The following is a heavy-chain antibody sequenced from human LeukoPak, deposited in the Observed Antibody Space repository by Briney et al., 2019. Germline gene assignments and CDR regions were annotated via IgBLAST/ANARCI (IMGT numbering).Heavy chain of an antibody. J-gene: IGHJ6*03. CDR3: VRVQWLAQYYYMDV. CDR1: GFTFSSHG. CDR2: ISSSSSSM. V-gene: IGHV3-21*01. D-gene: IGHD6-19*01. Sequence: GGSLRLSCVASGFTFSSHGMNWVRQAPGKGLEWVSSISSSSSSMNHAESVKGRFTISRDNAKNSLYLQMNSLRAEDTAVYYCVRVQWLAQYYYMDVWGKGTTVTISS.